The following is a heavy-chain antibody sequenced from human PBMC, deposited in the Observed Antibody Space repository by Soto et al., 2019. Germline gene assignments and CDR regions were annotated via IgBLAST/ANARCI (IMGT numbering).Heavy chain of an antibody. CDR2: INHSGST. D-gene: IGHD1-26*01. CDR3: ARLGGSYAVPHFDY. V-gene: IGHV4-34*01. J-gene: IGHJ4*02. CDR1: GGSFSDFY. Sequence: SETLSLTCAVYGGSFSDFYWTWIRQLPGKGLEWIGEINHSGSTNYNPSLKSRVAISVDTSKNQFSLNLSSVTAADTAVYYCARLGGSYAVPHFDYWGQGTLVTVSS.